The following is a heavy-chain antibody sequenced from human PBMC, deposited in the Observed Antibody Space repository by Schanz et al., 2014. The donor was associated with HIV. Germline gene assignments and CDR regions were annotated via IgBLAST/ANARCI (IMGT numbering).Heavy chain of an antibody. CDR2: IWFDGSNK. Sequence: QVQLVESGGGVVQPGRSLRLSCAASGFTFSSYGMHWVRQAPGKGLEWVAVIWFDGSNKYYADSVKGRFTISRDNYKKTLYLQMNSLRAGDTAVYYCASTEFPYSSSSDYYYGMDVWGQGTTVTVSS. J-gene: IGHJ6*02. CDR1: GFTFSSYG. D-gene: IGHD6-6*01. CDR3: ASTEFPYSSSSDYYYGMDV. V-gene: IGHV3-33*01.